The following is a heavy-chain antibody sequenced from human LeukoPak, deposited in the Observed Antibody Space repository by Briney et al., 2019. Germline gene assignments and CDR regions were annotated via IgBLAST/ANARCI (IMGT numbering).Heavy chain of an antibody. J-gene: IGHJ6*03. D-gene: IGHD3-22*01. CDR1: GFTFSSYS. Sequence: GGSLRLSCAASGFTFSSYSMNWVRQAPGKGLEWVSSISSSSSYIYYADSVKGRFTISRDNAKNSLYLQMNSLRAEDTAVYYCARDYYDSSGYYYESHYYYYMHVWGKGTTVTVSS. CDR3: ARDYYDSSGYYYESHYYYYMHV. V-gene: IGHV3-21*01. CDR2: ISSSSSYI.